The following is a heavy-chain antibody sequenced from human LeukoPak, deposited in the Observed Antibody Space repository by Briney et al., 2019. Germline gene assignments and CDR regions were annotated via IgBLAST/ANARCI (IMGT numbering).Heavy chain of an antibody. CDR2: IYYSGST. Sequence: SETLSLTCTVSGGSISSGDYYWSWIRQPPGKGLEWIGYIYYSGSTYYNPSLKSRVTISVDTSKNQFSLKLSSVTAADTAVYYCARVDYSTLRGAFHIWGQGTMVTVSS. J-gene: IGHJ3*02. D-gene: IGHD4-11*01. CDR1: GGSISSGDYY. CDR3: ARVDYSTLRGAFHI. V-gene: IGHV4-30-4*08.